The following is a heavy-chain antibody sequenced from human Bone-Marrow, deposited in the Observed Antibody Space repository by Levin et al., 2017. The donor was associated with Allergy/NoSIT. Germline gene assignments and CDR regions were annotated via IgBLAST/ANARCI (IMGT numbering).Heavy chain of an antibody. J-gene: IGHJ1*01. V-gene: IGHV3-30*09. CDR1: GFTFSRSA. Sequence: PGESLKISCVGSGFTFSRSAIHWVRQAPGKGLEWMALISFDGFDKYYADSVKGRLALSRDDSRNTAYLEINSLRTDDTALYYCARDLDDSERSGFPLAEYFQYWGQGTLVTVSS. D-gene: IGHD3-22*01. CDR3: ARDLDDSERSGFPLAEYFQY. CDR2: ISFDGFDK.